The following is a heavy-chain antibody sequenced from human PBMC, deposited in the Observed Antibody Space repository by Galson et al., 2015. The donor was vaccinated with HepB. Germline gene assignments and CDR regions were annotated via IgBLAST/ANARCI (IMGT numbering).Heavy chain of an antibody. CDR2: IWYDGSNK. CDR3: ARGGIAARQAAFDI. J-gene: IGHJ3*02. D-gene: IGHD6-6*01. CDR1: GFTFSSYG. V-gene: IGHV3-33*01. Sequence: SLRLSCAASGFTFSSYGMHWVRQAPGKGLEWVAVIWYDGSNKYYADSVKGRFTISRDNSKNTLYPQMNSLRAEDTAVYYCARGGIAARQAAFDIWGQGTIFTVSS.